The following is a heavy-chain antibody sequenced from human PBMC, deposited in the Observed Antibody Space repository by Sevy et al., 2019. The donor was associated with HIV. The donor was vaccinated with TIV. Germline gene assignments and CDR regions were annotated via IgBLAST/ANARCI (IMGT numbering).Heavy chain of an antibody. V-gene: IGHV3-15*01. D-gene: IGHD3-22*01. CDR2: IRSETGGGTT. CDR3: AIYHRRDGMIVVPFEK. J-gene: IGHJ4*02. Sequence: RGCLRLSCAASGLSFSNAWMAWVRQAPGKGLEWVGRIRSETGGGTTDFAAFAKGKLTISRDDPKNTLYLQMNSLKTEDTAVYYCAIYHRRDGMIVVPFEKWGLGTLVTVSS. CDR1: GLSFSNAW.